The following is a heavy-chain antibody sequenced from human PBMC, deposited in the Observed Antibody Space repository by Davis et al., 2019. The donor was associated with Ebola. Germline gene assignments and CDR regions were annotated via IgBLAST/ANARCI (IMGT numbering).Heavy chain of an antibody. CDR3: ARDSDFWSGLLGYYGMDV. D-gene: IGHD3-3*01. CDR2: IYYNGRT. V-gene: IGHV4-61*01. J-gene: IGHJ6*02. CDR1: GGSVSSASDY. Sequence: SETLSLTCTVSGGSVSSASDYWSWIRQPPGKGLEWIGFIYYNGRTNYNPSLKSRVTISVDTSKNQFSLKLSSVTAADTAVYYCARDSDFWSGLLGYYGMDVWGQGTTVTVSS.